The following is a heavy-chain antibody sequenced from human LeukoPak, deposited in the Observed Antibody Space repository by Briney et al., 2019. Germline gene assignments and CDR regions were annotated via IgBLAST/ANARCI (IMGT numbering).Heavy chain of an antibody. J-gene: IGHJ4*02. V-gene: IGHV3-23*01. CDR1: GFTFSTYA. CDR3: ASVVCGY. CDR2: ISAGGGST. Sequence: GGSLRLSCVASGFTFSTYAMNWVRQAPGKGLELVSGISAGGGSTNYADSVKGRFTIARDDSKNTLYLQLTSLRAEDTAVYYCASVVCGYWGQGTLVTVSS. D-gene: IGHD2-21*01.